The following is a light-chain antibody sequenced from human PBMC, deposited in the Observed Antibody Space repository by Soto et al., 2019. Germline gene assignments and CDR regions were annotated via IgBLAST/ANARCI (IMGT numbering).Light chain of an antibody. CDR2: AAS. Sequence: DIQMTQSPSSLSASVGDRVTITCRASQSISIYLNWYHQKPGKAPKLLIYAASNLQSGVPSRFSGSGSGTEFTLTISSLHPDDLATYYCQQSYSSSITFGQGTRLEIK. J-gene: IGKJ5*01. V-gene: IGKV1-39*01. CDR3: QQSYSSSIT. CDR1: QSISIY.